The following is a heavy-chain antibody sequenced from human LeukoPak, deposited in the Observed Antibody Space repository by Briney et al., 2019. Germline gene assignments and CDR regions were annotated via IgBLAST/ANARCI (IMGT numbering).Heavy chain of an antibody. CDR1: GFTFSSYG. D-gene: IGHD3-22*01. CDR2: ISYAGSNK. V-gene: IGHV3-30*03. Sequence: GGSLRLSCAASGFTFSSYGMHWVRQAPGKGLEWVAVISYAGSNKYYADSVKGRFTISRDNSKNTLYLQMNSLRAEDTAVYYCASGYDSSGYYYYGMDVWGQGTTVTVSS. CDR3: ASGYDSSGYYYYGMDV. J-gene: IGHJ6*02.